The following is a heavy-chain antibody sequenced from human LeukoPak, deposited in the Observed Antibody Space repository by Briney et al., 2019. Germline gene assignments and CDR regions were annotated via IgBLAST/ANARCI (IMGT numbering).Heavy chain of an antibody. CDR1: GYTFTGYY. V-gene: IGHV1-2*02. CDR2: INPNSGGA. D-gene: IGHD3-22*01. CDR3: ASPYYDSSGYASGAFDI. J-gene: IGHJ3*02. Sequence: ASVKVSCKASGYTFTGYYMHWVRQAPGQGLEWMGWINPNSGGANYAQKFQGRVTMTRDTSISTVYMELSRLRSDDTAVYYCASPYYDSSGYASGAFDIWGQGTMVTVSS.